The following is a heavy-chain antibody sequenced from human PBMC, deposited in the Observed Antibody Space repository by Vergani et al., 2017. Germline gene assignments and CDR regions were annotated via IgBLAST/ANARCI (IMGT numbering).Heavy chain of an antibody. D-gene: IGHD3-22*01. J-gene: IGHJ6*02. CDR2: ISSNGGST. CDR1: GFTFSSYA. Sequence: EVQLVESGGGLVQPGGSLRLSCAASGFTFSSYAMHWVRQAPGKGLEYVSAISSNGGSTYYANSVKGRFTISRDNSKNTLYLQMGSLRAEDMAVYYCARDPWYYYDSSGYFFSGGMDVWGQGTTVTVSS. CDR3: ARDPWYYYDSSGYFFSGGMDV. V-gene: IGHV3-64*01.